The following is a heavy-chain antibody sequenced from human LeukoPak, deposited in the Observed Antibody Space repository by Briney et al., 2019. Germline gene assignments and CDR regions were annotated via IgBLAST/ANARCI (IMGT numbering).Heavy chain of an antibody. Sequence: PGGSLRLSCAASGFTFSIYGMHWVRQAPGKGLEWVAVISYDGTSKYYADSVKGRFTISRDNSKNSLYLQMNSLRAEDTAVYYCARHPSGRGYCSSTSCYGGRLWVRYFQHWGQGTLVTVSS. CDR3: ARHPSGRGYCSSTSCYGGRLWVRYFQH. CDR1: GFTFSIYG. D-gene: IGHD2-2*01. V-gene: IGHV3-30*12. CDR2: ISYDGTSK. J-gene: IGHJ1*01.